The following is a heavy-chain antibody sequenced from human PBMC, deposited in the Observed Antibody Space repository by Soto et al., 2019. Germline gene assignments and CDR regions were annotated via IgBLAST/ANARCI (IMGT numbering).Heavy chain of an antibody. CDR2: IIPIFGTA. Sequence: QVQLVQSGAEVKKPGSSVKVSCKASGGTFSSYAISWVRQAPGQGLEWMGGIIPIFGTANYAQKFQGRVTITAEESTSTAYMELSSLRSEDTAVYYWARVRTYYYGSENYYYYGMDVWGQGTTVTVSS. D-gene: IGHD3-10*01. CDR3: ARVRTYYYGSENYYYYGMDV. CDR1: GGTFSSYA. J-gene: IGHJ6*02. V-gene: IGHV1-69*01.